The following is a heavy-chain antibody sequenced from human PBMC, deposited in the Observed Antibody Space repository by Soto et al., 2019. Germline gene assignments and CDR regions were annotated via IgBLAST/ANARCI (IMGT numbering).Heavy chain of an antibody. CDR1: GFTFSNAW. CDR2: FKSKTDGGTT. D-gene: IGHD3-22*01. V-gene: IGHV3-15*01. J-gene: IGHJ3*01. Sequence: KPGGSLRLSCAASGFTFSNAWMSWVRQAPGKXLEWVGRFKSKTDGGTTDYAAPVKGRFTISRDDSKNTLYLQMNSLKTEDTAIYYSTARVTKIVVVITDEDAFDFWGQGTMVTVSS. CDR3: TARVTKIVVVITDEDAFDF.